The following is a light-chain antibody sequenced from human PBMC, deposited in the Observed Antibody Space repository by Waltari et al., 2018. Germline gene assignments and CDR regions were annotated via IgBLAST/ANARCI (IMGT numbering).Light chain of an antibody. V-gene: IGKV3-15*01. CDR2: GAS. Sequence: CRASQGVSRFLAWYQQKPGQAPRLLIYGASTRATGIPARFSGSGSGTEFTLTISSLQSEDFAVYFCQQYNDWPPLTFGGGTKLEIK. J-gene: IGKJ4*01. CDR1: QGVSRF. CDR3: QQYNDWPPLT.